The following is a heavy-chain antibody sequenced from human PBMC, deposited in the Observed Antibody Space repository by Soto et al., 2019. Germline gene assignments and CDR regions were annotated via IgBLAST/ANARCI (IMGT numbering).Heavy chain of an antibody. CDR3: AGGGVRGVITRTGDYYGMDV. CDR2: IYPGDSDT. V-gene: IGHV5-51*01. J-gene: IGHJ6*02. Sequence: GESLKISCKGSGYSFTSYWIGWVRQMPGKGLEWMGIIYPGDSDTRYSPSFQGQVTISADKSISTAYLQWSSLKASDTAMYYCAGGGVRGVITRTGDYYGMDVWGQGTTVTSP. CDR1: GYSFTSYW. D-gene: IGHD3-10*01.